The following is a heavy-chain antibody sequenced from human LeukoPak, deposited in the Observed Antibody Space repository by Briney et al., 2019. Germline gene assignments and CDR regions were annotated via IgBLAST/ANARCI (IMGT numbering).Heavy chain of an antibody. V-gene: IGHV4-59*08. CDR2: IYDTGST. CDR3: ARQYGGSLEFDY. D-gene: IGHD3-10*01. J-gene: IGHJ4*02. CDR1: GDSLSSFY. Sequence: SETLSLTCSVSGDSLSSFYWSWIRQPPGQGLEWIGNIYDTGSTNYNPSLESRVALSIDTSKNQLSLKLGSMTAADTAVYYCARQYGGSLEFDYWGQGTLVTVSS.